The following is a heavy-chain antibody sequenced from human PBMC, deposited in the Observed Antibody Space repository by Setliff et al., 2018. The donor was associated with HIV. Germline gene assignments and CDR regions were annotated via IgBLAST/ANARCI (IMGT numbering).Heavy chain of an antibody. CDR2: INYSGST. V-gene: IGHV4-34*01. D-gene: IGHD7-27*01. Sequence: PSETLSLTCSVNGGSLRGPYWSWIRQFPGKGLEWIGEINYSGSTNYTPSLKSRVIISLDKSRKQLFLRLTSLTAADTAVYFCARGVPVDSNFNSRFMDVWGKGTTVIVS. CDR3: ARGVPVDSNFNSRFMDV. CDR1: GGSLRGPY. J-gene: IGHJ6*04.